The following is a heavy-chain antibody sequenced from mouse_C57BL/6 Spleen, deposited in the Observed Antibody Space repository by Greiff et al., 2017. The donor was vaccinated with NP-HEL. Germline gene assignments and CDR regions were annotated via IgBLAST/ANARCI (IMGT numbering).Heavy chain of an antibody. CDR2: IYPGDGDT. V-gene: IGHV1-82*01. CDR1: GYAFSSSW. Sequence: VQLQQSGPELVKPGASVKISCKASGYAFSSSWMNWVKQRPGKGLEWIGRIYPGDGDTNYNGKFKGKATLTADKSSSTADMQLSSLTSEDSAVYFCARNWDVRDYWGQGTTLTVSS. D-gene: IGHD4-1*01. CDR3: ARNWDVRDY. J-gene: IGHJ2*01.